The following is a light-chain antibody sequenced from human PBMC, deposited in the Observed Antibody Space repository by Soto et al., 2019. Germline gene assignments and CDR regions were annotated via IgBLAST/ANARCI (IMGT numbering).Light chain of an antibody. CDR2: GAS. CDR1: QSVGSSY. J-gene: IGKJ1*01. Sequence: EIVLTQSPGTLSVSPGERATLSCRASQSVGSSYLAWYQQKPGQAPRLLIFGASNRATGIPERFGGSGSGTDFTLTIYRLEPEDVAVYYCHQYATSLWTFGQGTRVEIK. CDR3: HQYATSLWT. V-gene: IGKV3-20*01.